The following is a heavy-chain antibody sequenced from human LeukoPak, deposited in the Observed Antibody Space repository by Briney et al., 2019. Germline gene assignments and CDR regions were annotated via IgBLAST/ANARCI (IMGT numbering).Heavy chain of an antibody. V-gene: IGHV7-4-1*02. CDR2: INTNTGNP. J-gene: IGHJ4*02. Sequence: GASVKVSCKASGYTFTSYAMNWVRQAPGQGLEWMGWINTNTGNPTYAQGFTGRFVFSLDTFVSTAYLQISSLKAEDTAVYYCATDDYGDYVSFDYWGQGTLVTVSS. D-gene: IGHD4-17*01. CDR1: GYTFTSYA. CDR3: ATDDYGDYVSFDY.